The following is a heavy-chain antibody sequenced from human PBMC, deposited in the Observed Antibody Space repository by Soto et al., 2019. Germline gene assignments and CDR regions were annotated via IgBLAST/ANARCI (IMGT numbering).Heavy chain of an antibody. CDR2: ISGSGGST. D-gene: IGHD1-7*01. J-gene: IGHJ4*02. CDR1: GFTFSSYA. CDR3: AKDRDWNYVPPYFDY. V-gene: IGHV3-23*01. Sequence: GGSLRLSCAASGFTFSSYAMSWVRQAPGKGLEWASAISGSGGSTYYADSVKGRFTISRDNSKNTLYLQMNSLRAEDTAVYYCAKDRDWNYVPPYFDYWGQGTLVTVS.